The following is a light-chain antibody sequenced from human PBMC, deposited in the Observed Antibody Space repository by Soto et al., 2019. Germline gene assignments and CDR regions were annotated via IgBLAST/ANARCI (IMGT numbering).Light chain of an antibody. V-gene: IGKV3-20*01. CDR1: QSIANNY. CDR3: QQYGSSPWT. Sequence: EVELTQSPGTLSLSPGARANLSCRASQSIANNYLTWYQQKPGQAPRVLIYDASTRATGIPDRFSGSGSGTDFTLTISRLEPEDFAVYYCQQYGSSPWTFGQGTKVEI. CDR2: DAS. J-gene: IGKJ1*01.